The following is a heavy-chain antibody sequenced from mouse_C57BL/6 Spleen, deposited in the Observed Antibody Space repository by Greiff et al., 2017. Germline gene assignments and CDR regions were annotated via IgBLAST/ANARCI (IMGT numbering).Heavy chain of an antibody. V-gene: IGHV1-75*01. CDR1: GYTFTDYY. CDR2: IFPGSGST. CDR3: ARWITTVVAYYYAMDY. Sequence: QVQLQQSGPELVKPGASVKISCKASGYTFTDYYINWVKQRPGQGLEWIGWIFPGSGSTYYNEKFKGKATLTVDKSSSTAYMLLSSLTSEDSAVYFCARWITTVVAYYYAMDYWGQGTSVTVSS. J-gene: IGHJ4*01. D-gene: IGHD1-1*01.